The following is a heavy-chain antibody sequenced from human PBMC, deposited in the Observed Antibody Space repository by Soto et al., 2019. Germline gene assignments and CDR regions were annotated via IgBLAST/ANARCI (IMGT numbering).Heavy chain of an antibody. J-gene: IGHJ4*02. CDR1: GASFSGYY. CDR3: ARRSDSGRYYFDS. V-gene: IGHV4-34*01. CDR2: INHSGST. Sequence: PSETLSLTCAVYGASFSGYYWNWIRQPPGKGLEWIGEINHSGSTNYNPSLKSRVTISVDASKNQFSLKMDSVTAADTAVYYCARRSDSGRYYFDSWGQGTLVTVSS. D-gene: IGHD6-19*01.